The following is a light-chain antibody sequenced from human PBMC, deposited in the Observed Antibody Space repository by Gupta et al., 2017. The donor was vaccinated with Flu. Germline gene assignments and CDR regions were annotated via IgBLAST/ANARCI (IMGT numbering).Light chain of an antibody. CDR3: QKDTNAPST. CDR2: AVS. J-gene: IGKJ2*02. V-gene: IGKV1-27*01. CDR1: QGISNY. Sequence: PSSLSASVGDRVSITCLASQGISNYLAWYQQKPGKGPKLLIYAVSTLQSGVPSRFIGSGSGTDFTLTISRLQPEDIATYYCQKDTNAPSTFGEGTKMEIK.